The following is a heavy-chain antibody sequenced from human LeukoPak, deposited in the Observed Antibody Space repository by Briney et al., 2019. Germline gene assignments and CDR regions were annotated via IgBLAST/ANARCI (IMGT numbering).Heavy chain of an antibody. D-gene: IGHD4-11*01. Sequence: GGSLRLSCAASGFTFSSYAMHWVRQAPGKRLEWVAVISYDGSNKYYADSVKGRFTISRDNSKNTLYLQMNSLRAEDTAVYYCARDLQGIRYFWGQGTLVTVSS. V-gene: IGHV3-30*01. J-gene: IGHJ1*01. CDR3: ARDLQGIRYF. CDR2: ISYDGSNK. CDR1: GFTFSSYA.